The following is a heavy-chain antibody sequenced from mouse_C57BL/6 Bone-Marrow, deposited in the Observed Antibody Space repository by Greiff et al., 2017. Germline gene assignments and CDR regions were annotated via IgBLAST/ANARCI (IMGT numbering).Heavy chain of an antibody. D-gene: IGHD1-1*01. V-gene: IGHV1-20*01. J-gene: IGHJ1*01. CDR1: GYSFTGYF. Sequence: VQLQQSGPELVKPGDSVKISCKASGYSFTGYFMNWVMQSHGKSLEWIGRINPYNGDTFYNQKFKGKATLTVDKSSSTAHMELRILTTEDSAVYYCARDGYDGSSKEYDDVWDSGTAVTVTS. CDR3: ARDGYDGSSKEYDDV. CDR2: INPYNGDT.